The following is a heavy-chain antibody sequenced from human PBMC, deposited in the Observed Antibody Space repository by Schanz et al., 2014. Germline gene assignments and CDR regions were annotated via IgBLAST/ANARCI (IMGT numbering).Heavy chain of an antibody. CDR2: INSVGSNT. D-gene: IGHD4-17*01. Sequence: EVQLVQSGGGLVQPGGSLRLSCAASGFTFSSHWMHWVRQDPGKGLVWVARINSVGSNTDYADSVTGRFTISRDNSRDTVYLQMNSLRADDTAVYYCARKMKLGVYGGKGHDSLDIWGQGTMVTVSS. CDR3: ARKMKLGVYGGKGHDSLDI. J-gene: IGHJ3*02. V-gene: IGHV3-74*01. CDR1: GFTFSSHW.